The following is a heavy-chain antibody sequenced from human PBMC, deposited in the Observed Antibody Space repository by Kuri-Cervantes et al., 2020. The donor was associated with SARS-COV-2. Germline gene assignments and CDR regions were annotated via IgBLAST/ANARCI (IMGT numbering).Heavy chain of an antibody. CDR2: ISSSGSTI. Sequence: GESLKISCAASGFTFSSYSMNWVRQAPGKGLEWVSYISSSGSTIYYADSVKGRFTISRDNAKNSLYLQMNSLRAEDTAVYYCARETSTYSSSIDYWGQGTLVTVSS. J-gene: IGHJ4*02. CDR3: ARETSTYSSSIDY. V-gene: IGHV3-48*04. CDR1: GFTFSSYS. D-gene: IGHD6-6*01.